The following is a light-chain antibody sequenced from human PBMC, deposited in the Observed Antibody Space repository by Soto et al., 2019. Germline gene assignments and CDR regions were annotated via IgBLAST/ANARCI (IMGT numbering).Light chain of an antibody. CDR2: CAS. CDR1: QSVSSN. CDR3: QQYNNCHLAPLT. J-gene: IGKJ4*01. Sequence: EIVMTQSPATLSVSPGERATLSCRDSQSVSSNLAWYQQKPGQAPRLLIYCASTRATGIPARFSGSGSGTAFTLTISTLQYEDFAVYCCQQYNNCHLAPLTFGGGSKVEFK. V-gene: IGKV3-15*01.